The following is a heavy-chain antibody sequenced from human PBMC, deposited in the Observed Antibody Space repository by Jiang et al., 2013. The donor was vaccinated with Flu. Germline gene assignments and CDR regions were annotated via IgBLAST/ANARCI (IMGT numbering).Heavy chain of an antibody. CDR3: ARRPTDTAIGFDY. CDR2: IYPGDSDT. Sequence: GAEVKKPGESLXISCKGSGYSFTIYWIGWVRQMPGKGLEWMGIIYPGDSDTRYSPSFQGQVTISADKSISTAYLQWSSLKASDTAMYYCARRPTDTAIGFDYVGPGNPGPPSP. D-gene: IGHD5-18*01. V-gene: IGHV5-51*01. CDR1: GYSFTIYW. J-gene: IGHJ4*02.